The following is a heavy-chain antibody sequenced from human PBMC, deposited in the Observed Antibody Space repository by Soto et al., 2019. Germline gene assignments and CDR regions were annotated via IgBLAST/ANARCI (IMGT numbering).Heavy chain of an antibody. CDR1: GFTFSSYS. CDR2: ISSSSSYI. Sequence: GGSLRLSCAASGFTFSSYSMNWVRQAPGKGLEWVSSISSSSSYIYYADSVKGRFTISRDNAKNSLYLQMNSLRAEDTAVYYCARDVRDGDYPYYYYGMDVWGQGTTVTVSS. CDR3: ARDVRDGDYPYYYYGMDV. V-gene: IGHV3-21*01. D-gene: IGHD4-17*01. J-gene: IGHJ6*02.